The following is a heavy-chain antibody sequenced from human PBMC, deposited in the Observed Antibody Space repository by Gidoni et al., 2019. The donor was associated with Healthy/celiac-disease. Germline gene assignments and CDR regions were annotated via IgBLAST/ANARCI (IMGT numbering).Heavy chain of an antibody. CDR3: ARRAQGIAAAGGGDY. V-gene: IGHV4-39*01. Sequence: QLQLQESGPGLVKPSETLSLTCTVSGGSISSSSYYWGWIRQPPGKGLEWIGSIYYSGSTYYNPSLKSRVTISVDTSKNQFSLKLSSVTAADTAVYYCARRAQGIAAAGGGDYWGQGTLVTVSS. J-gene: IGHJ4*02. CDR2: IYYSGST. D-gene: IGHD6-13*01. CDR1: GGSISSSSYY.